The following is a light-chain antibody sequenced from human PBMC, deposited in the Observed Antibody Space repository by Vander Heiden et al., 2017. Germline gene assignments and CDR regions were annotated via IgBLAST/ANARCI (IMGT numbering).Light chain of an antibody. CDR2: ENN. CDR3: ATWDTDLTAVV. CDR1: SSNIGRNY. J-gene: IGLJ2*01. Sequence: QSVVTQPPSVSAAPGQTVTISCSGGSSNIGRNYVSWYLHVPGTAPKLLIHENNKRPSGIPDRFSASKSGTSATLGISGLQPGDEADYYCATWDTDLTAVVFGGGTKLTVL. V-gene: IGLV1-51*02.